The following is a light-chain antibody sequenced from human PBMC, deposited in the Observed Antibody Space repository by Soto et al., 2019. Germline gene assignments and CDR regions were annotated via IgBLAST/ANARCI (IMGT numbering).Light chain of an antibody. V-gene: IGLV1-40*01. CDR1: NSNIGAGYD. CDR3: QAYDYSLTAFV. CDR2: GNR. Sequence: QSVLTQPPSVSGAPGQRVTISCTGTNSNIGAGYDVHWYQQLPGAAPKLVIFGNRNRPSGVPERFSGSKSGTSASLAITGLQAEDEADYYCQAYDYSLTAFVFGGGTQLTVL. J-gene: IGLJ3*02.